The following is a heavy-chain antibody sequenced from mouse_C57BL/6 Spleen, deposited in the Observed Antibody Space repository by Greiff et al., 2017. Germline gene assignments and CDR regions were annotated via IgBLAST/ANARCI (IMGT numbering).Heavy chain of an antibody. Sequence: EVQLQQSGPELVKPGASVKISCKASGYTFTDYYMNWVKQSHGKSLEWIGDINPNNGGTSYNQKFKGKATLTVDKSSSTAYMELRSLTSEDSAVYYWARGPYGSSYVSWFAYWGQGTLVTVSA. CDR3: ARGPYGSSYVSWFAY. D-gene: IGHD1-1*01. V-gene: IGHV1-26*01. CDR1: GYTFTDYY. J-gene: IGHJ3*01. CDR2: INPNNGGT.